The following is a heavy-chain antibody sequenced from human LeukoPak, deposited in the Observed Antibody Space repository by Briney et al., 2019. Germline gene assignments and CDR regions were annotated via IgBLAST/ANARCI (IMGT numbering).Heavy chain of an antibody. J-gene: IGHJ4*02. D-gene: IGHD6-19*01. V-gene: IGHV3-23*01. CDR2: TSGGGGVT. Sequence: GGSLTLSCAGSGFTFSNYAMSWVRQAPGQGLEWVAATSGGGGVTYHEESVKGRLTISRDNSKNNLYLQMYRLRADDTAVYYCTKGARDSGWSLWGQGNLVTVSS. CDR3: TKGARDSGWSL. CDR1: GFTFSNYA.